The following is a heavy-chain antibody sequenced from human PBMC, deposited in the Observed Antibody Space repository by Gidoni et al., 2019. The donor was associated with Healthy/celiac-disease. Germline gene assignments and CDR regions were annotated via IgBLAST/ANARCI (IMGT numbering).Heavy chain of an antibody. J-gene: IGHJ6*02. D-gene: IGHD2-21*01. CDR1: GGTFSSYA. CDR3: ASQGFHREAQYYYYYGMDV. V-gene: IGHV1-69*01. CDR2: IIPIFGTA. Sequence: QVQLVQSGAEVKKPGSSVKVSCKASGGTFSSYAISWVLPAPGQGLEWMGGIIPIFGTANYAQKFQGRVTITADESTSTAYMELSSLRSEDTAVYYCASQGFHREAQYYYYYGMDVWGQGTTVTVSS.